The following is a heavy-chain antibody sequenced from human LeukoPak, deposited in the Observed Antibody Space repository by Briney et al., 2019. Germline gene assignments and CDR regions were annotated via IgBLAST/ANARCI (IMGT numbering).Heavy chain of an antibody. CDR3: ARGDYYDSSGYYPAAYFDY. CDR2: ISAYNGNT. J-gene: IGHJ4*02. CDR1: GYTFTSYG. V-gene: IGHV1-18*01. D-gene: IGHD3-22*01. Sequence: ASVKVSCKASGYTFTSYGISWVRQAPGQGLEWMGWISAYNGNTNYAQKLQGRVTMTTDISTSTAYMELRSLRSDDTAVYYCARGDYYDSSGYYPAAYFDYWGQGTLVTVSS.